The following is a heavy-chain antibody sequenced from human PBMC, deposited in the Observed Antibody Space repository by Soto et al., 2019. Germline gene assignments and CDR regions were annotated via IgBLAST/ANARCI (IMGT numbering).Heavy chain of an antibody. J-gene: IGHJ4*02. CDR1: GYTFTGYF. D-gene: IGHD1-26*01. Sequence: ASVKVSCKASGYTFTGYFIHWVRQAPRQGLEWMGYINPNSGATKYAPRFQGRVTMTRDTSITTVYMELKNLSPDDSAVYYCGRGRSGQIVVFYWGQGTPVTVSS. CDR3: GRGRSGQIVVFY. CDR2: INPNSGAT. V-gene: IGHV1-2*02.